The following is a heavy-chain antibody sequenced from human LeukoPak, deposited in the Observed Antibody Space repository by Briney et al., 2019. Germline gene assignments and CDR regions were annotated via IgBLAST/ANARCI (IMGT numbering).Heavy chain of an antibody. Sequence: GRSLRLSCAASGFTFSSYAMHWVRQAPGKGLEWVAVISYDGSNKYYADSVKGRFTISRDNSKNTLYLQMNSLRAEDTAVYYCAGGEVWELPLWSPFDYWGQGTLVTVSS. D-gene: IGHD1-26*01. CDR1: GFTFSSYA. CDR3: AGGEVWELPLWSPFDY. V-gene: IGHV3-30-3*01. CDR2: ISYDGSNK. J-gene: IGHJ4*02.